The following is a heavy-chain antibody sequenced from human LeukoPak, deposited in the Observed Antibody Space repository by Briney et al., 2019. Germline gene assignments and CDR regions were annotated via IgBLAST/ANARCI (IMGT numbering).Heavy chain of an antibody. CDR2: INAGNGNT. Sequence: ASVKVSCTASGYTFTSYAMHWVRQAPGHRLEWMGWINAGNGNTKYSQKVQGRVTITRDTSASTAYMVLSSLRSEDTAMYFCVRGPPRLNWFDPWGQGTLVTVSS. CDR3: VRGPPRLNWFDP. V-gene: IGHV1-3*01. CDR1: GYTFTSYA. D-gene: IGHD6-25*01. J-gene: IGHJ5*02.